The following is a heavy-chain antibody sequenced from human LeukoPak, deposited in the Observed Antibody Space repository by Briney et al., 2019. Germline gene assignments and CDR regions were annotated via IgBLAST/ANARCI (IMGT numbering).Heavy chain of an antibody. V-gene: IGHV4-4*07. CDR2: IYTSGST. J-gene: IGHJ4*02. CDR1: GGSISGYC. Sequence: PSETLSLTCAGSGGSISGYCWSWIRQPAGKGLECIGRIYTSGSTNYNPSLKSRVTMSVDTSKNQFSLKLSSVTAADTAVDYCARDTARDVFWSGYYFDYWGQGSLVTVSS. CDR3: ARDTARDVFWSGYYFDY. D-gene: IGHD3-3*01.